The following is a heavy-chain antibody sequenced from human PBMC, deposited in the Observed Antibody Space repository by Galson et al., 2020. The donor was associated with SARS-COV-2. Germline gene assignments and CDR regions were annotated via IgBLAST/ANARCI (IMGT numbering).Heavy chain of an antibody. CDR1: GAYISSGGHS. J-gene: IGHJ4*02. Sequence: SETLSLTCAVSGAYISSGGHSWSWIRQPPGKGLEWIGYVYQTGSTKKNSSLKSRVTIAVDKSKNQFSLKLSSVTAADTAVYYCARDDLSGYSDYWGQGIQVTVSS. V-gene: IGHV4-30-2*01. CDR3: ARDDLSGYSDY. D-gene: IGHD3-3*01. CDR2: VYQTGST.